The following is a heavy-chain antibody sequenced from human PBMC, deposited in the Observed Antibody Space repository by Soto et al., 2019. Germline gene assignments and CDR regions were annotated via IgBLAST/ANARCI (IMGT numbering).Heavy chain of an antibody. Sequence: EVQLVESGGGLVQPGGSLRLSCAASGFTVSSNYMSWVRQAPGKGLEWVSVIYSGGSTYYADYVKGRFTISRDNSKNTLYLQMNSLRAEDTAVYYCARDQYCSGGSCYQDYWGQGTLVTVSS. V-gene: IGHV3-66*01. CDR3: ARDQYCSGGSCYQDY. D-gene: IGHD2-15*01. J-gene: IGHJ4*02. CDR1: GFTVSSNY. CDR2: IYSGGST.